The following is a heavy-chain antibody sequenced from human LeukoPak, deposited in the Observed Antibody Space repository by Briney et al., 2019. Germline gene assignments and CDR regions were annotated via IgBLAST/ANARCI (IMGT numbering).Heavy chain of an antibody. J-gene: IGHJ4*02. D-gene: IGHD3-10*01. Sequence: GGSLRLSCAASGFTFRSYWMSWVRQAPGKGLEWVANIKQDGSEKYYVDSVKGRFTISRDNAKNSLYLRMNSLRAEDTAVYYCARYYYGSGSYYYEIYFDYWGQGTLVTVSS. CDR1: GFTFRSYW. CDR2: IKQDGSEK. CDR3: ARYYYGSGSYYYEIYFDY. V-gene: IGHV3-7*05.